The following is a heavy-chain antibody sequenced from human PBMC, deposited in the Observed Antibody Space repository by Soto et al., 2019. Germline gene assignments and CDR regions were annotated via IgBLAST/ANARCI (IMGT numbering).Heavy chain of an antibody. Sequence: SETLSLTCTVSGGSISSGDYYWSWIRQPPGKGLEWIGYIYYSGSTYYNPSLKSRVTISVDTSKNQFSLKLSSVTAADTAVYYCASYYYDTGDYFDYWGQGTLVTVSS. V-gene: IGHV4-30-4*01. D-gene: IGHD3-22*01. CDR3: ASYYYDTGDYFDY. CDR1: GGSISSGDYY. J-gene: IGHJ4*02. CDR2: IYYSGST.